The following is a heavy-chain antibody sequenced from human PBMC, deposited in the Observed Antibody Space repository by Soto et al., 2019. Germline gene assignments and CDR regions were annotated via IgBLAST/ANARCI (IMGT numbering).Heavy chain of an antibody. J-gene: IGHJ4*02. CDR3: AKDHGPYCSGGSCYPSDY. V-gene: IGHV3-30*18. CDR1: GFTFSSYG. Sequence: GGSLRPSCAASGFTFSSYGMHWVRQAPGKGLEWVAVISYDGSNKYYADSVKGRFTISRDNSKNTLYLQMNSLRAEDTAVYYCAKDHGPYCSGGSCYPSDYWGQGTLVTVSS. D-gene: IGHD2-15*01. CDR2: ISYDGSNK.